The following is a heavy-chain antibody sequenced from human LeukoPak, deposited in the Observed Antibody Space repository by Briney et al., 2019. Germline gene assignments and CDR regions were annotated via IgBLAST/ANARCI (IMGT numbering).Heavy chain of an antibody. Sequence: GGSLRLSCAASGFTFSSYWMHWVRQAPGKGLVWVSRINSDGSSTSYADSVKGRFTISGDNAKNTLYLQMNSLRAEDTAVYYCARELSGSPHFDLWGRGTPVTVS. V-gene: IGHV3-74*01. J-gene: IGHJ2*01. D-gene: IGHD1-26*01. CDR2: INSDGSST. CDR3: ARELSGSPHFDL. CDR1: GFTFSSYW.